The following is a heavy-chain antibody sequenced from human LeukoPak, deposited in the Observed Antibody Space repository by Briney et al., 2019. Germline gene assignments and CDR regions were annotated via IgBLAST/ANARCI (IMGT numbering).Heavy chain of an antibody. CDR2: INSKSGGA. Sequence: APVKVSCKASGYTFTGYYMHWVRQAPGQGLEWMGWINSKSGGANYAQKFQGRITMTRDTSISTAYMELSRLDSADTAMYYCARNWFDPWGQGTLVTVSS. J-gene: IGHJ5*02. V-gene: IGHV1-2*02. CDR1: GYTFTGYY. CDR3: ARNWFDP.